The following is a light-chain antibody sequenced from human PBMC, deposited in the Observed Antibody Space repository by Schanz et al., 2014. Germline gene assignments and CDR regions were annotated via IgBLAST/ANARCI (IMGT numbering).Light chain of an antibody. V-gene: IGKV3-11*01. CDR1: QIVSND. Sequence: EVVLTQSPATLSLSPGERATLSCRASQIVSNDFAWYQQKPGQAPRLLIYGSSNRATGIPARFSGSGSGTDFTLTITSLEPEDFAVYYCQQYGSSFFTFGPGTKVDIK. CDR2: GSS. J-gene: IGKJ3*01. CDR3: QQYGSSFFT.